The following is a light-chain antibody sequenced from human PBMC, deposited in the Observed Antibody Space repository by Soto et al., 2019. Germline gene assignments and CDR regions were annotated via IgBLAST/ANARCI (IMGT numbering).Light chain of an antibody. Sequence: EIVLTQSPGTLSVSPGDRVTLSCRASQSISINLAWYQHKPGQAPRLLIHGASTRATGVPARISGSGSGTEFTLTISSLEPEDFAVYYCQQYGSSPPITFGQGTRLEIK. V-gene: IGKV3-20*01. CDR1: QSISIN. CDR3: QQYGSSPPIT. CDR2: GAS. J-gene: IGKJ5*01.